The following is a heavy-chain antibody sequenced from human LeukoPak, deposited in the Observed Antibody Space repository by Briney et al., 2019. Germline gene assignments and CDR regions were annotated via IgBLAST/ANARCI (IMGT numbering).Heavy chain of an antibody. CDR2: ITSSSSYI. CDR3: ARDRDYGGNPDY. D-gene: IGHD4-23*01. Sequence: GGSLRLSCAASGFTFSSYSMNWVRQAPGKGLEWVSSITSSSSYIYYADSVKGRFTISRDNAKNSLYLQMNSLRAEDTAVYYCARDRDYGGNPDYWGQGTLVTVPS. J-gene: IGHJ4*02. CDR1: GFTFSSYS. V-gene: IGHV3-21*01.